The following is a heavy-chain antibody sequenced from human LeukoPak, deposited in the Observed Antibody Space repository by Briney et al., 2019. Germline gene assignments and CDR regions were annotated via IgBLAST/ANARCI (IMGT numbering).Heavy chain of an antibody. D-gene: IGHD4-17*01. CDR2: INSDGSST. J-gene: IGHJ4*02. Sequence: GGSLRLSCAASGFTFNSYWMHWVRQAPGKGLVWVSRINSDGSSTNYADSVKGRFTISRDNAKNTLYLQMNSLRAEDTAVYYCTRVYGDPSFDYWGQGTLVTVSS. CDR1: GFTFNSYW. V-gene: IGHV3-74*01. CDR3: TRVYGDPSFDY.